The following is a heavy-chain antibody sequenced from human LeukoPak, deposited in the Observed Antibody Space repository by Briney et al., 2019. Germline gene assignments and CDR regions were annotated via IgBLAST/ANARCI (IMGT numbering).Heavy chain of an antibody. CDR2: IYSGGST. V-gene: IGHV3-53*01. D-gene: IGHD1-26*01. J-gene: IGHJ3*02. Sequence: GGSLRLSCAASGFTVSSNYMSWVRQAPGKGLEWVSVIYSGGSTYYADSVKGRFTISRDNAKNSLYLQMNSLRAEDTAVYYCARGDFRGATDDAFDIWSQGTMVTVSS. CDR1: GFTVSSNY. CDR3: ARGDFRGATDDAFDI.